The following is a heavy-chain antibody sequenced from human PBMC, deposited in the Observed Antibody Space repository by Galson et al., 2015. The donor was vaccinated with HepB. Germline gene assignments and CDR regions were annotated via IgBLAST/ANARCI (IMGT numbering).Heavy chain of an antibody. CDR2: ISAYNGDT. Sequence: SVKVSCKASGYTFTSYGISWVRQAPGQGLEWMGWISAYNGDTNYAQKLQGRVTMTTDTSTSTAYMELRSLRSDDTAVYYCARDPPAVAGTAFDYWGQGTLVTVSS. CDR1: GYTFTSYG. V-gene: IGHV1-18*04. D-gene: IGHD6-19*01. J-gene: IGHJ4*02. CDR3: ARDPPAVAGTAFDY.